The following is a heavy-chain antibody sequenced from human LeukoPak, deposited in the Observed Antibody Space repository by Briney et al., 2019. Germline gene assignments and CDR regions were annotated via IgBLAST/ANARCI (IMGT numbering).Heavy chain of an antibody. D-gene: IGHD6-19*01. CDR1: GFTFDDYA. CDR2: ISWNSGSI. Sequence: PGGSLRLSCAASGFTFDDYAMHWVRQAPGKGLEWVSGISWNSGSIGYADSVKGRFTISRDNAKNSLYLQMNSLRAEDTALYYCAKDIGAVAGMLWGYYYYYGMDVWGQGTTVTVSS. J-gene: IGHJ6*02. V-gene: IGHV3-9*01. CDR3: AKDIGAVAGMLWGYYYYYGMDV.